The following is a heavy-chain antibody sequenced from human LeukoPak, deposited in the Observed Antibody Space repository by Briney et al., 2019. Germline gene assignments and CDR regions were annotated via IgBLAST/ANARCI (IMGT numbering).Heavy chain of an antibody. CDR3: PNGLSRGYTYGYRPFWFDP. D-gene: IGHD5-18*01. CDR2: ISWNSGSI. J-gene: IGHJ5*02. CDR1: GFTFDDYA. Sequence: GRSLRLSCAASGFTFDDYAMHWVRQAPGKGLEWVSGISWNSGSIGYADSVKGRFTISRDNANISLYLQMTSLRAEDPAFYYCPNGLSRGYTYGYRPFWFDPWGQGTLVTVSS. V-gene: IGHV3-9*01.